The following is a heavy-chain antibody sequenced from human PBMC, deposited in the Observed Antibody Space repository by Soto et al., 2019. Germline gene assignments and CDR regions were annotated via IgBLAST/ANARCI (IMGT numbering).Heavy chain of an antibody. CDR2: IYYSGSI. V-gene: IGHV4-61*01. J-gene: IGHJ5*02. CDR1: GGSVSSGSYY. Sequence: QVQLQESGPGLVKPSETLSLTCTVSGGSVSSGSYYWSWIRQPPGKGLEWIGYIYYSGSINYNPSLKSRVTTSVDTSKNQFSLKLSSVTAADTAVYSCARSRRRPWFDPWGQATLVTVSS. D-gene: IGHD6-6*01. CDR3: ARSRRRPWFDP.